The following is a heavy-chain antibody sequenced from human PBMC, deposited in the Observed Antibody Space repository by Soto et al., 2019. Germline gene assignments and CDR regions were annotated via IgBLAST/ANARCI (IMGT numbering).Heavy chain of an antibody. V-gene: IGHV1-18*04. J-gene: IGHJ4*02. CDR2: ISAYNGNT. Sequence: ASVKVSFQASGYTFTSYGISWVRQAPGQGLEGMGWISAYNGNTNYAQKLQGRVTMTTDTSTSTAYLELRSLRSDDTAVYYCARALIRITMIVVVTPGYFDYWGQGTLVTSPQ. D-gene: IGHD3-22*01. CDR3: ARALIRITMIVVVTPGYFDY. CDR1: GYTFTSYG.